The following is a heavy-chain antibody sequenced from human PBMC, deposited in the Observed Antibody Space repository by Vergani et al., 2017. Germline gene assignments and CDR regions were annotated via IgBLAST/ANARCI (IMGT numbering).Heavy chain of an antibody. CDR2: ISGSGSST. D-gene: IGHD5-12*01. J-gene: IGHJ6*02. V-gene: IGHV3-23*04. CDR1: GFTFNHYA. CDR3: ANANPRNSGYDYLYYYHAMAV. Sequence: LEESGGGSVKPGGSLRLSCAASGFTFNHYAMNWVRQAPGKGLEWVSGISGSGSSTYYAGSVKGRFTISRDSSKNTLYLQMNSLSAGDTAVYYCANANPRNSGYDYLYYYHAMAVWGQGTTVTVSS.